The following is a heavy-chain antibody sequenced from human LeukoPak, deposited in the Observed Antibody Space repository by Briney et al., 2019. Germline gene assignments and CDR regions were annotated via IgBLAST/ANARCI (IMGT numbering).Heavy chain of an antibody. D-gene: IGHD3-10*01. CDR2: LNPSGGST. Sequence: ASVKVSCKASGYTFTSYYMHWVRQAPGQGLEWMGILNPSGGSTSYAQKFQGRVTMTRDTSTSTVYMELSSLRSEDTAVYYCAREVRPLLWFGETVYYFDYWGQGTLVTVSS. CDR1: GYTFTSYY. V-gene: IGHV1-46*01. CDR3: AREVRPLLWFGETVYYFDY. J-gene: IGHJ4*02.